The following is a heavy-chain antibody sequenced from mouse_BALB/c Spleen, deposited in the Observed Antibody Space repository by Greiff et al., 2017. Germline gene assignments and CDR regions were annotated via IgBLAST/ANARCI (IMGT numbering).Heavy chain of an antibody. CDR2: ISYDGSN. V-gene: IGHV3-6*02. D-gene: IGHD1-1*02. Sequence: DVKLQESGPGLVKPSQSLSLTCSVTGYSITSGYYWNWIRQFPGNKLEWMGYISYDGSNNYNPSLKNRISITRDTSKNQFFLKLNSVTTEDTATYYCAREGAYGGYAMDYWGQGTSVTVSS. CDR1: GYSITSGYY. CDR3: AREGAYGGYAMDY. J-gene: IGHJ4*01.